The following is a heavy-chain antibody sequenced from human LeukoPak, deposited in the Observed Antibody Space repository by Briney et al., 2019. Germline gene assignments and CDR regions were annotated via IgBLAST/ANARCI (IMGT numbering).Heavy chain of an antibody. CDR1: GGTFSSYA. CDR3: ASEVVLMAYAIWYFDY. CDR2: IIPILGIA. V-gene: IGHV1-69*04. D-gene: IGHD2-8*01. Sequence: ASVKVSCKASGGTFSSYAISWVRQAPGQGLEWMGRIIPILGIANYAQKFQGRVTITADKSTSTAYMELSSLRSEDTAVYYCASEVVLMAYAIWYFDYWGQGTLVTVSS. J-gene: IGHJ4*02.